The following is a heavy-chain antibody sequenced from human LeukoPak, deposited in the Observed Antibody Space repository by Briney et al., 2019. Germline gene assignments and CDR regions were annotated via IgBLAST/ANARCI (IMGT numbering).Heavy chain of an antibody. CDR2: INPNSAGT. Sequence: GASVNVSCKASGYTFIDYYIHWVRQAPGQGLEWMGWINPNSAGTNYAQRFQGRITMTRNTSIRTDYMELSRLRSDDTAVYYCARLYGSGRRSAFDYWGQGTPVTASS. CDR3: ARLYGSGRRSAFDY. CDR1: GYTFIDYY. V-gene: IGHV1-2*02. J-gene: IGHJ4*02. D-gene: IGHD3-10*01.